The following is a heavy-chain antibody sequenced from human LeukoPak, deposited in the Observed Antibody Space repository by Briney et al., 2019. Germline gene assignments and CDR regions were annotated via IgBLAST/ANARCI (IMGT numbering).Heavy chain of an antibody. CDR2: MYYSGGT. V-gene: IGHV4-39*01. CDR3: ARLVRYCSTDSCYPFDY. Sequence: SETLSLTCTVSGGSVSSGSYYWGWIRQPPGKGLEWIGSMYYSGGTYYNPSLKSRVTISMETSKNQFSLKLNSVTAADTAVYYCARLVRYCSTDSCYPFDYWGQGTLVTVSS. J-gene: IGHJ4*02. D-gene: IGHD2-2*01. CDR1: GGSVSSGSYY.